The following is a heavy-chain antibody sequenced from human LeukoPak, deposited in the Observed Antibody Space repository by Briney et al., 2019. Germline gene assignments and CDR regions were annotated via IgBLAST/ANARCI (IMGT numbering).Heavy chain of an antibody. D-gene: IGHD2-15*01. V-gene: IGHV3-30*18. CDR1: GFTFNNHA. J-gene: IGHJ4*02. CDR3: AKVRVGTAHFDY. Sequence: GGSLRLSCAASGFTFNNHALTWVRQTPGKGLEWVVVISHDGSNNNYADSVKGRFTISRDNSKNTLYLQMNSLRPEDTAVYYCAKVRVGTAHFDYWGQGTLVTVSS. CDR2: ISHDGSNN.